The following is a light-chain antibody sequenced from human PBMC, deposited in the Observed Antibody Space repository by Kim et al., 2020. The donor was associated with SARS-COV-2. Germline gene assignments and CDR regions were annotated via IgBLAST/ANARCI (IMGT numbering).Light chain of an antibody. CDR3: QQYGSSPPWT. V-gene: IGKV3-20*01. J-gene: IGKJ1*01. Sequence: PGERATLSCRASQSVSSSYLAWYQQKPGQAPRLLIFGASSRATGIPDRFSGSGSGTDFTLTISRLEPEDFAVYYCQQYGSSPPWTFGQGTKVDIK. CDR1: QSVSSSY. CDR2: GAS.